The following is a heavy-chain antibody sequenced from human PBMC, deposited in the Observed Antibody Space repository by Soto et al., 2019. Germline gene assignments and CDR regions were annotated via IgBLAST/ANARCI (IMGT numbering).Heavy chain of an antibody. D-gene: IGHD6-13*01. J-gene: IGHJ3*01. CDR2: IYTGGYI. CDR1: GFTVSGNY. CDR3: ARDPRWSSRSGDAFDL. Sequence: PGGSLRLSCAASGFTVSGNYMSWVRQAPGKGLEWVSVIYTGGYIFYADSVEGRFTIPRDNSKHTLYLQMNSLRAEHTAEYYCARDPRWSSRSGDAFDLWAQGTMVTV. V-gene: IGHV3-53*01.